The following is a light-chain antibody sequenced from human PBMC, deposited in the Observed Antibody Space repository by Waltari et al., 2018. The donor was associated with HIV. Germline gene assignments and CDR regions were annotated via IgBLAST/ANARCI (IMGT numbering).Light chain of an antibody. CDR2: DVS. V-gene: IGLV2-14*01. J-gene: IGLJ3*02. CDR1: SSHVGGYNY. Sequence: QSALTQPASVSGSPGQSITISCTGTSSHVGGYNYVSWYQQYPGKAPKLMIYDVSNRPSGVSNRFFGSKSGNTASLTISGLQAEDEADYYCSSYTSSSTRVFGGGTKLTVL. CDR3: SSYTSSSTRV.